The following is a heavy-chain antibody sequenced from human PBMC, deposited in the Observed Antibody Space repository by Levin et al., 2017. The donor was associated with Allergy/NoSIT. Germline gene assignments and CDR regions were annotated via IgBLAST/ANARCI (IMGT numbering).Heavy chain of an antibody. D-gene: IGHD1-26*01. CDR1: GFTFDDYV. V-gene: IGHV3-20*04. J-gene: IGHJ5*02. CDR2: INWDGVNT. CDR3: TRAGIVGENLRRGACFDP. Sequence: GGSLRLSCAASGFTFDDYVMHWVRQAPGKGLEWISAINWDGVNTAYADSVRGRFTLSRDNAKNSLDLQMDSLRIEDTAFYYCTRAGIVGENLRRGACFDPWGQGTLVIVSS.